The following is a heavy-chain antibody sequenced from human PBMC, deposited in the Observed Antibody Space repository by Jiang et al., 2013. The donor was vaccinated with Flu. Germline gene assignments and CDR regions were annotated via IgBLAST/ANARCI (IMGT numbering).Heavy chain of an antibody. J-gene: IGHJ5*02. CDR1: GYTFTSYG. V-gene: IGHV1-18*01. CDR2: VSAYNGNT. CDR3: ARDQYSRGSYLRLEDRFDP. D-gene: IGHD1-26*01. Sequence: GAEVKKPGASVKVSCKASGYTFTSYGISWVRQAPGQGLEWMGWVSAYNGNTNYAQKLQGRVTMTTDTSTSTAYMELRSLRSDDTAVYYCARDQYSRGSYLRLEDRFDPWAREPLVTVSS.